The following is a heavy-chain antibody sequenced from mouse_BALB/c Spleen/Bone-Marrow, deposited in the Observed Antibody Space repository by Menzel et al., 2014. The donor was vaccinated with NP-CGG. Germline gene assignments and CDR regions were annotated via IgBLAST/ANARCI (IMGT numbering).Heavy chain of an antibody. CDR2: IYPGSGST. J-gene: IGHJ4*01. V-gene: IGHV1S22*01. Sequence: LQQSGSELVRPGASVKLSCKASGYTFTSYWMHWVKQRHGQGLEWIGNIYPGSGSTNYDEKFKSKGTLTVDTSSSTAYMHLSSLTSEDSAVYYCTRDQVRRGYYYAMDYCGQGTSVTVSS. D-gene: IGHD2-14*01. CDR1: GYTFTSYW. CDR3: TRDQVRRGYYYAMDY.